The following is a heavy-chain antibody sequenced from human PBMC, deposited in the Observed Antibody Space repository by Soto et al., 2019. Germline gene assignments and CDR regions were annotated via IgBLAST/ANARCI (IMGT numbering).Heavy chain of an antibody. V-gene: IGHV3-73*01. CDR2: LKSKGNSYAA. CDR3: TIGPCSGMTCPSPADY. CDR1: GVTFSASA. Sequence: EVQLVESGGGLVQPGGSLKLSCAVSGVTFSASAIHWVRQASGKGLEWVGRLKSKGNSYAAIYAASVKGRFTMSRDDSKNTAYLEMNSLETEDTALYYCTIGPCSGMTCPSPADYWGQGTLVTVSS. D-gene: IGHD2-15*01. J-gene: IGHJ4*02.